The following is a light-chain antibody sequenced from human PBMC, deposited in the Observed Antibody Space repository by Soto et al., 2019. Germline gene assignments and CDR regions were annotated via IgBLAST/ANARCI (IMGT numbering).Light chain of an antibody. CDR1: QSVSTTG. J-gene: IGKJ3*01. CDR2: DAS. Sequence: ETVLTQSPGTLSLSPGERATLACRASQSVSTTGLAWYQQKPGQAPRLLIYDASRRATGISDRFSGSGSGTVFTLTISILEPEDFSKDYCQHYGGSSPRFSFGSVTKVDI. V-gene: IGKV3-20*01. CDR3: QHYGGSSPRFS.